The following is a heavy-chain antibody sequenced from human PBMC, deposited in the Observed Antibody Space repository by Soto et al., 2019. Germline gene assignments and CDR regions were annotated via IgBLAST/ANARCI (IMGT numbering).Heavy chain of an antibody. CDR1: GFTFRSYG. CDR2: ISYDGSGK. V-gene: IGHV3-30*18. CDR3: AKETYDLNAFEV. J-gene: IGHJ3*01. D-gene: IGHD3-22*01. Sequence: QVQLVESGGGVVQPGRSLRLSCEVSGFTFRSYGMHWALQAPGKGLEWVATISYDGSGKYYAASVKGRFAISRDNPKKTLYLQMDSLRAEDTAVYYCAKETYDLNAFEVWGRGTMVTVSS.